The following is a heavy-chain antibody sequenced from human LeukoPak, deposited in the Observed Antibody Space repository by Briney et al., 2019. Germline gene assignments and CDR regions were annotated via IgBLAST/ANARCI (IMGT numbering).Heavy chain of an antibody. Sequence: GGSLGLSCATSGFTFSNTFLNWVRQAPGKGLQYVSSIDTVDYTYYADSVKGRFTISRDNAKNSLYLQINSLRAEDTAVYYCATESSGALDFWGQGTLVTVSS. CDR1: GFTFSNTF. CDR3: ATESSGALDF. V-gene: IGHV3-69-1*01. CDR2: IDTVDYT. J-gene: IGHJ4*02. D-gene: IGHD1-26*01.